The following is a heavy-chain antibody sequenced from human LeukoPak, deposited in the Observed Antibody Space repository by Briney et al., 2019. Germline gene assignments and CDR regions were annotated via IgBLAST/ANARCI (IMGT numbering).Heavy chain of an antibody. Sequence: SETLSFTCTVSGGSINSYYWSWIRQPAGKGLEWIGRIYSSGSTNYNPSLKSRVTMSVDTSKNQFSLKLSSVTAADTAAYFCARGSSGWYSIDYWGQGTLVTVSS. CDR1: GGSINSYY. V-gene: IGHV4-4*07. D-gene: IGHD6-19*01. J-gene: IGHJ4*02. CDR2: IYSSGST. CDR3: ARGSSGWYSIDY.